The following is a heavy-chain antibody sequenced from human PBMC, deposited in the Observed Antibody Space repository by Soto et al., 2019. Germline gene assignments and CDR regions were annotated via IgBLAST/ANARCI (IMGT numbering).Heavy chain of an antibody. D-gene: IGHD1-1*01. CDR3: ASYNWNDVKAFDF. J-gene: IGHJ3*01. V-gene: IGHV3-48*01. Sequence: EVQLVESGGGLVQPGGSLRLSCAASGLSFSTYSMNWVRQAPGKGLEWVSYISSRTTTIYYADSVKGRFTISRDNDKNSLYLEMNSLRAEDTAMYYCASYNWNDVKAFDFWGQGTMVTVSS. CDR1: GLSFSTYS. CDR2: ISSRTTTI.